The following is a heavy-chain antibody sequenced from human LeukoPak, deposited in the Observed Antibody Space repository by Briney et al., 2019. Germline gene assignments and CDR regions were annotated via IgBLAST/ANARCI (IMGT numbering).Heavy chain of an antibody. Sequence: SETLSLTCAVSGASITSNWWSWVRPSPGKGLEWIGEIHHSASPNYNTSLKSRVTLSLDKSQNQFSLKVTSVTAADTAVYYCARHIGILGKWGFDYWGQGTLVTVSS. CDR3: ARHIGILGKWGFDY. CDR2: IHHSASP. CDR1: GASITSNW. D-gene: IGHD2/OR15-2a*01. J-gene: IGHJ4*02. V-gene: IGHV4-4*02.